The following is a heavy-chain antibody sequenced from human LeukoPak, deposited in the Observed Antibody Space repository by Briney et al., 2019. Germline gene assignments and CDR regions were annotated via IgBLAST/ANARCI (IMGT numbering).Heavy chain of an antibody. CDR1: GGSFSGYH. CDR3: ARVRPAAPDGYYFDS. D-gene: IGHD2-2*01. V-gene: IGHV4-34*01. CDR2: INHGGST. Sequence: SETLSLTCAVYGGSFSGYHWSWIRQSPGKGLEWIGEINHGGSTKYNPSLKSRITMAVDTSKNQFSLKLSSVTAADTAVYYCARVRPAAPDGYYFDSCGQGTLVTVSS. J-gene: IGHJ4*02.